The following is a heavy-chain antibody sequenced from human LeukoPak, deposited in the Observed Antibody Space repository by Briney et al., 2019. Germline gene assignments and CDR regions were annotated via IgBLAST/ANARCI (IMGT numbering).Heavy chain of an antibody. Sequence: PGGSPRLSCAASGFTFSSYEMNWVRQAPGKGLEWVSYISSSGSTIHYADSVKGRFTISRDNAKNSLYLQMNSLRAEDTAVYYCAELGITMIGGVWGKGTTVTISS. CDR1: GFTFSSYE. CDR3: AELGITMIGGV. J-gene: IGHJ6*04. V-gene: IGHV3-48*03. D-gene: IGHD3-10*02. CDR2: ISSSGSTI.